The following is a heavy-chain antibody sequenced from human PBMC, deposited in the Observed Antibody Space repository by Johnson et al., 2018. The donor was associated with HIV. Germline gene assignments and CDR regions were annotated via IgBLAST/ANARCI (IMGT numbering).Heavy chain of an antibody. CDR3: ARVSKYYDSIRGAFDI. D-gene: IGHD3-22*01. V-gene: IGHV3-30-3*01. CDR2: ISYDGSNK. CDR1: GFTFSSYA. Sequence: QEKLVESGGGVVQPGRSLRLSCAASGFTFSSYAMHWVRQAPGKGLEWVAVISYDGSNKYYADSVKGRFTISRDNSKNTLYLQMNSLRAEDTAVYYCARVSKYYDSIRGAFDIWGQGTMVTVSS. J-gene: IGHJ3*02.